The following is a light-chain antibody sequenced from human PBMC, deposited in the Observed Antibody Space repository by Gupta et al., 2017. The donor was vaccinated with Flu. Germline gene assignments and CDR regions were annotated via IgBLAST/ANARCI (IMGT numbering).Light chain of an antibody. Sequence: GKRKKGRNSGEGWHQNHTGHPPKLLAYSKNIRPSGIPERFSTSTSGNTASLTIPWPQPEDEADYYCSARDSTLNTGVFGGGTKLTVL. CDR2: SKN. V-gene: IGLV10-54*04. CDR1: RKKGRNSG. CDR3: SARDSTLNTGV. J-gene: IGLJ2*01.